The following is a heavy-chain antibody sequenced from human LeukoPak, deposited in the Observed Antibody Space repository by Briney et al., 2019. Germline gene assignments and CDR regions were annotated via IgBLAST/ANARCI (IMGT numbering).Heavy chain of an antibody. CDR1: GGSISSYY. D-gene: IGHD3-16*01. CDR2: IYYSGST. Sequence: SETLSLTCTVSGGSISSYYWSWIRQPPGKGLEWIGYIYYSGSTNYNPSLKSRVTISVDTSKNQFSLKLSSVTAADAAVYYCAXIRRYYFDYWGQGTLVTVSX. CDR3: AXIRRYYFDY. J-gene: IGHJ4*02. V-gene: IGHV4-59*08.